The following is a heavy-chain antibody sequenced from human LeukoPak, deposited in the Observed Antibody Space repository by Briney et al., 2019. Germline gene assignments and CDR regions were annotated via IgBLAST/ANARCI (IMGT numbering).Heavy chain of an antibody. V-gene: IGHV4-39*01. CDR3: ARGPFRIAAAGYFDY. CDR2: IYYSGST. J-gene: IGHJ4*02. Sequence: SETLSLTCTVSGGYISSSSYYWGWIRQPPGKGLEWIGSIYYSGSTYYNPSLKSRVTISVDTSKNQFSLKLSSVTAADTAVYYCARGPFRIAAAGYFDYWGQGTLVTVSS. CDR1: GGYISSSSYY. D-gene: IGHD6-13*01.